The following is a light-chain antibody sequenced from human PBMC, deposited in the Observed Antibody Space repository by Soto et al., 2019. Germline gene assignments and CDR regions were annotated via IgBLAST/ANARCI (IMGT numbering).Light chain of an antibody. Sequence: QSVLTQPASVSGSPGQSISISCIGTSSVVGAFNYVSWYQHHPGKAPQLIIYDVTSRPSGVSNRFSASKSGNTASLTISGLQAEDEADYYCRSYTTRNTEVFGTGTKVTVL. CDR3: RSYTTRNTEV. V-gene: IGLV2-14*03. CDR2: DVT. J-gene: IGLJ1*01. CDR1: SSVVGAFNY.